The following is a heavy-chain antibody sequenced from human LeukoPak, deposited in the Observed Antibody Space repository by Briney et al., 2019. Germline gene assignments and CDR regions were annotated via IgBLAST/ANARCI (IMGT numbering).Heavy chain of an antibody. J-gene: IGHJ5*02. CDR3: ARAGERYNWFDP. CDR1: GGSISSYY. Sequence: PSETLSLTCTVSGGSISSYYWSWIRQPPGKGLEWIGYIYYSGSTNYNPSLKSRVTISVDTSKNQFSLKLSSVTAADTAVYYCARAGERYNWFDPWGQGTLVTVSS. D-gene: IGHD4-17*01. V-gene: IGHV4-59*01. CDR2: IYYSGST.